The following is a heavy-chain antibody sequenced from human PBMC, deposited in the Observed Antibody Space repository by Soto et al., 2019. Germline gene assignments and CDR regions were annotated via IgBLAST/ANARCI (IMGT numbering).Heavy chain of an antibody. D-gene: IGHD6-6*01. CDR1: GGSISRGGFY. CDR2: IYYSGTT. Sequence: QVQLQSSGPGLVKPSQTLSLTCTVSGGSISRGGFYWSWIRQHPGKGLEWLGYIYYSGTTSYNPSLESRVKISVDTSKNQFSLTLSSVTAAVTAVYYCARRTREYTSYGMDVWCQGTTVTVSS. CDR3: ARRTREYTSYGMDV. V-gene: IGHV4-31*03. J-gene: IGHJ6*02.